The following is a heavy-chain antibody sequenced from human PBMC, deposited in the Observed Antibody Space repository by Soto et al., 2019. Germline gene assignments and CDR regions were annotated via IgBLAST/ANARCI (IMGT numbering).Heavy chain of an antibody. CDR2: IVPMYDSV. Sequence: QLQLVQSGAEVKKPGASVKFSCEASGGPFNTYTINWVRRAPGRGLEWVGQIVPMYDSVNYAENFQGRVTITADKSTKTAYMELTSLRSEDTALYFCASWRSYSGSYCFDYWGQGTLVTVSS. CDR3: ASWRSYSGSYCFDY. D-gene: IGHD1-26*01. CDR1: GGPFNTYT. V-gene: IGHV1-69*06. J-gene: IGHJ4*02.